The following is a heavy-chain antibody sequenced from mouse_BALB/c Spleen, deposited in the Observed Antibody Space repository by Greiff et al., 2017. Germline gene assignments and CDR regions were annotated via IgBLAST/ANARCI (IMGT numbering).Heavy chain of an antibody. J-gene: IGHJ4*01. CDR2: ISNGGGST. CDR3: ARLGYGNYDYAMDY. Sequence: EVKLVESGGGLVQPGGSLKLSCAASGFTFSSYTMSWVRQTPEKRLEWVAYISNGGGSTYYPDTVKGRFTISRDNAKNTLYLQMSSLKSEDTAMYYCARLGYGNYDYAMDYWGQGTSVTVSS. V-gene: IGHV5-12-2*01. CDR1: GFTFSSYT. D-gene: IGHD2-10*02.